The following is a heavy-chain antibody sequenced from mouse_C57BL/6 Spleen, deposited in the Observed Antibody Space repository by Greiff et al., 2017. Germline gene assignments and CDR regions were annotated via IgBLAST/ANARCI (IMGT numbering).Heavy chain of an antibody. V-gene: IGHV1-81*01. CDR1: GYTFTSYG. CDR2: IYPRSGNT. Sequence: QVQLQQSGAELARPGASVKLSCKASGYTFTSYGISWVKQRTGQGLEWIGEIYPRSGNTYYNEKFKGKATLTADKSSSTAYMELRSLTSEDSAVYFCARGWDTTVVGGYYAMDYWGQGTSVTVSS. D-gene: IGHD1-1*01. J-gene: IGHJ4*01. CDR3: ARGWDTTVVGGYYAMDY.